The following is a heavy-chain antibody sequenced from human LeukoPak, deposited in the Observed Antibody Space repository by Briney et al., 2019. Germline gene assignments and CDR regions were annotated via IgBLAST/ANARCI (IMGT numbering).Heavy chain of an antibody. V-gene: IGHV3-74*01. CDR2: ISIDGGDT. CDR3: ARGPYYGAGSFDY. CDR1: GFSFSSNW. D-gene: IGHD3-10*01. J-gene: IGHJ4*02. Sequence: HPGGSLRLSCAASGFSFSSNWMHWVRQAPGKGLVWVSRISIDGGDTVYADSVKGRFTVSRDNAKDTLYLQMNSLRVEDTAVYYCARGPYYGAGSFDYWGQGTLVTVSS.